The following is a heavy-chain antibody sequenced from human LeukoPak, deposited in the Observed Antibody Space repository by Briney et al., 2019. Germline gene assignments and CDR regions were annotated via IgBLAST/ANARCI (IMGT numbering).Heavy chain of an antibody. J-gene: IGHJ4*02. D-gene: IGHD5-24*01. CDR2: INPNSGGT. CDR1: GYTFTGYY. V-gene: IGHV1-2*02. Sequence: GASVKVSCKASGYTFTGYYMHWVRQAPGQGLEWMGWINPNSGGTNYAQKFQGRVTMTRDTSISTAYVELSRLRSDDTAVYYCARDREMATNPFDYWGQGTLVTVSS. CDR3: ARDREMATNPFDY.